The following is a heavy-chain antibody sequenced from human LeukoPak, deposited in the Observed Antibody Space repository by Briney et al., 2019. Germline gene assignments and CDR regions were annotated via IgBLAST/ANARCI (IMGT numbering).Heavy chain of an antibody. CDR3: ARVNDFWSGYSRDDAFDI. CDR2: IKQDGSEK. V-gene: IGHV3-7*03. J-gene: IGHJ3*02. CDR1: GFTFSSYW. Sequence: GGSLRLSCAASGFTFSSYWMSWVRQAPGKGLEWVANIKQDGSEKYYVDSVRGRFTISRDNAKNSLYLQMNSLRAEDTAVYYCARVNDFWSGYSRDDAFDIWGQGTMVTVSS. D-gene: IGHD3-3*01.